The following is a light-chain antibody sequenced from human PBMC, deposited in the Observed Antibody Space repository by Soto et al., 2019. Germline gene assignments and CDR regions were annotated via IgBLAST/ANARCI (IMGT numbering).Light chain of an antibody. CDR1: SSDVGDYNY. J-gene: IGLJ2*01. CDR3: SSYTGTNTLV. V-gene: IGLV2-14*01. Sequence: QSALTQPASVSGSPGQSITISCTGTSSDVGDYNYVSWYLQHPGKAPKLIIYGVTNRPSGISNRFSGSKSGNTASLTISGLQAEDEADYCCSSYTGTNTLVFGGGTKLTVL. CDR2: GVT.